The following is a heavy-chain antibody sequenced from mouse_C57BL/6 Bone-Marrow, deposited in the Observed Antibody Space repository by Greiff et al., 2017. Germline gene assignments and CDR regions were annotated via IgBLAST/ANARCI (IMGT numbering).Heavy chain of an antibody. Sequence: EVKLVEPGGGLVKPGGSLKLSCAASGFTFSDYGMHWVRQAPEKGLEWVAYISSGSSTIYYADTVKGRFTISRDNAKNTLCLQTTRLRAEDTAMYYCPSPYFDYWGQGTTLTVSS. J-gene: IGHJ2*01. CDR1: GFTFSDYG. V-gene: IGHV5-17*01. CDR2: ISSGSSTI. CDR3: PSPYFDY.